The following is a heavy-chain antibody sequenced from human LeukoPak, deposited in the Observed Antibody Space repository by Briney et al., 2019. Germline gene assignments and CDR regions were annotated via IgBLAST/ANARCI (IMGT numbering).Heavy chain of an antibody. D-gene: IGHD6-13*01. V-gene: IGHV1-2*06. CDR3: AREYPAYSSSWYPSYYYYYGMDV. Sequence: ASVKVSCKASGYTFTSSYMHWVRQAPGQGLEWMGRINPNSGGTNYAQKFQGRVTMTRDTSISTAYMELSRLRSDDAAVYYCAREYPAYSSSWYPSYYYYYGMDVWGQGTTVTVSS. CDR1: GYTFTSSY. CDR2: INPNSGGT. J-gene: IGHJ6*02.